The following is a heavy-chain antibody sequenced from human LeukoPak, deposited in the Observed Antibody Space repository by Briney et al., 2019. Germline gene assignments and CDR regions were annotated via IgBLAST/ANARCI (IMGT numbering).Heavy chain of an antibody. CDR1: GFTFSSYA. D-gene: IGHD2-21*02. J-gene: IGHJ1*01. CDR3: ARPTEEGLAYCGDNCIEYFQH. CDR2: MRGSGGSV. V-gene: IGHV3-23*01. Sequence: GGSLRLSCAASGFTFSSYAMSWVRQAPGKGLEWVSAMRGSGGSVSYADSVKGRFTISRDNSKNTLYLQMNSLRAEDTAVYYCARPTEEGLAYCGDNCIEYFQHWGQGTLVTVSS.